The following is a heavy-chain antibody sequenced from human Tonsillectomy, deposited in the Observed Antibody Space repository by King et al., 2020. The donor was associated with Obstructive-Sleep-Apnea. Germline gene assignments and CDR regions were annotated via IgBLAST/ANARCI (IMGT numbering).Heavy chain of an antibody. CDR1: GYTFNNYG. D-gene: IGHD4-17*01. Sequence: QLVQSGAEVKKPGASVKVSCKASGYTFNNYGIRWVRQAPGQGLEWMGWISAYNGNTNYAQKLQGRVTMTTDTSTSTAYMELRSLRSDDTAVYYCARRRRGTNDYGDSPTSYYFDYWGQGTLVTVSS. V-gene: IGHV1-18*01. CDR3: ARRRRGTNDYGDSPTSYYFDY. J-gene: IGHJ4*02. CDR2: ISAYNGNT.